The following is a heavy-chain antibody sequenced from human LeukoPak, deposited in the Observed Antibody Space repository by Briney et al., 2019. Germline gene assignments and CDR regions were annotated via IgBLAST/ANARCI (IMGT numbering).Heavy chain of an antibody. Sequence: GGSLRLSCAASGFTFSGSAMHWVRQASGKGLEWVGRIRSKANSYATAYAASVKGRFTISRDDSKNTAYLQMNSLKTEDTAVYYCIQGITMVRGVTSPDYWGQGTLVTVSS. J-gene: IGHJ4*02. CDR2: IRSKANSYAT. V-gene: IGHV3-73*01. D-gene: IGHD3-10*01. CDR1: GFTFSGSA. CDR3: IQGITMVRGVTSPDY.